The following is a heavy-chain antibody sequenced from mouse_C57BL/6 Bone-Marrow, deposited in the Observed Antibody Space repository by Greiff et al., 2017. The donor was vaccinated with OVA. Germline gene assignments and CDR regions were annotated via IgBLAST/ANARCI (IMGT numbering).Heavy chain of an antibody. CDR1: GFTFSNYW. CDR2: IRLKSDNYAT. J-gene: IGHJ3*01. D-gene: IGHD1-1*01. Sequence: EVKLVESGGGLVQPGGSMKLSCVASGFTFSNYWMNWVRQSPEKGLEWVAQIRLKSDNYATHYAESVKGRFTISRDDSKSSVYLQMNNLRAEDTGIYYCIYGSSYVDFAYWGQGTLVTVSA. CDR3: IYGSSYVDFAY. V-gene: IGHV6-3*01.